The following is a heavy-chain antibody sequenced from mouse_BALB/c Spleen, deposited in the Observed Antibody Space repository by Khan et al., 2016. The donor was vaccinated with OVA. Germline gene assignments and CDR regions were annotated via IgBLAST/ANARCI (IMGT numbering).Heavy chain of an antibody. CDR1: GYTFTDFY. J-gene: IGHJ3*01. CDR3: ARRNYFGYTFAY. D-gene: IGHD1-2*01. CDR2: ISPGSGDT. Sequence: QVQLQQSGAELARPGASVKLSCKASGYTFTDFYINWVKQRTGQGLEWIGEISPGSGDTFYNERFKDKATLTADKSSNTAYMKLSSLTSEASAVYFCARRNYFGYTFAYWGQGTLVTVSA. V-gene: IGHV1-77*01.